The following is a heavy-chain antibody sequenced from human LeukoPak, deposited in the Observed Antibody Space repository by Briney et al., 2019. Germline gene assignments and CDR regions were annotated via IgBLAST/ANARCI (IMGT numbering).Heavy chain of an antibody. CDR2: IKQDRSEK. V-gene: IGHV3-7*01. Sequence: GGSLRLSCAASGFTFTNYWMSWVRQAPGKGLELVANIKQDRSEKYVDSVKGRFTISRDNAKNSLYLQMNSLRAEDTAVYYCARDVNIVVVPAATQGYYYYYMDVWGKGTTVTVSS. CDR3: ARDVNIVVVPAATQGYYYYYMDV. CDR1: GFTFTNYW. J-gene: IGHJ6*03. D-gene: IGHD2-2*01.